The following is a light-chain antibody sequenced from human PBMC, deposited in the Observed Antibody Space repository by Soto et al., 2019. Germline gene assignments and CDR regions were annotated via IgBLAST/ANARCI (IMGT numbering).Light chain of an antibody. CDR3: GSYTGSITYV. V-gene: IGLV2-14*01. CDR2: EVT. Sequence: QSVLTQPASVSGSLGQSITISCTGTTSDVGGYNYVSWYQQHPGKAPILMIYEVTNRPSGVSNRFSGAKSGNTASLTFSGRQVEDEAKYYCGSYTGSITYVFGTGTKVTVL. CDR1: TSDVGGYNY. J-gene: IGLJ1*01.